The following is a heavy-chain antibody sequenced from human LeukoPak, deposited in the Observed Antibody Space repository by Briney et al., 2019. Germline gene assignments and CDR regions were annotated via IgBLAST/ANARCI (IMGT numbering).Heavy chain of an antibody. J-gene: IGHJ6*03. V-gene: IGHV1-69*06. Sequence: ASVKVSCKASGYTFTSYGISWVRQAPGQGLEWMGGIIPIFGTANYAQKFQGRVTITADKSTSTAYMELSSLRSEDTAVYYCARSAKPLLTYYYDLYYMDVWGKGTTVTVSS. CDR2: IIPIFGTA. CDR1: GYTFTSYG. D-gene: IGHD3-22*01. CDR3: ARSAKPLLTYYYDLYYMDV.